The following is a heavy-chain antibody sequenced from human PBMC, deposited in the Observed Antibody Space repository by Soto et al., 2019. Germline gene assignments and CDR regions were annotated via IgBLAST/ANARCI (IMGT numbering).Heavy chain of an antibody. Sequence: LRLSCAASGFTFSSYGMHWVRQAPGKGLEWVAVISYDGSNKYYADSVKGRFTISRDNSKNTLYLQMNSLRAEDTAVYYCAKGLVGGYQLLSGMDVWGQGTTVTVSS. D-gene: IGHD2-2*01. CDR1: GFTFSSYG. CDR2: ISYDGSNK. CDR3: AKGLVGGYQLLSGMDV. J-gene: IGHJ6*02. V-gene: IGHV3-30*18.